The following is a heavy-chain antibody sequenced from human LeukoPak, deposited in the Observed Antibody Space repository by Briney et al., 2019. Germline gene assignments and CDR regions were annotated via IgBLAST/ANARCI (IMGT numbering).Heavy chain of an antibody. J-gene: IGHJ4*02. CDR2: ISADSTTN. CDR1: GFAFRIFP. D-gene: IGHD6-19*01. CDR3: ATLMYTTGRQGFDS. Sequence: GGSLRLSCATSGFAFRIFPMIWARQAPGKGLEWVSSISADSTTNNYADFAKGRFTVSRDNSSRTLYLQMNSLIVEDTALYYCATLMYTTGRQGFDSWGQGTRATVSS. V-gene: IGHV3-23*01.